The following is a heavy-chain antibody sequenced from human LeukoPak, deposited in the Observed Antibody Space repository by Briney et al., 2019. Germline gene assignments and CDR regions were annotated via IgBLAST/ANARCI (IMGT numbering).Heavy chain of an antibody. CDR2: IYTSGST. Sequence: SETLSLTCTVSGGSISSGSYDWSWLRQPAGKGLEWIGRIYTSGSTNYNPSLKSRVTISVDTSKNQFSLKLSSVTAADTAVYYCARVREQLPSGGGAFDIWGQGTMVTVSS. D-gene: IGHD6-13*01. CDR3: ARVREQLPSGGGAFDI. J-gene: IGHJ3*02. CDR1: GGSISSGSYD. V-gene: IGHV4-61*02.